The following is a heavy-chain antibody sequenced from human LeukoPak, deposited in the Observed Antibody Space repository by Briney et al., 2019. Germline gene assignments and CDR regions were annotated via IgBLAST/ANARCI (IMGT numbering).Heavy chain of an antibody. CDR1: GFTFDDYA. CDR3: AKGYSGYGGDCYDY. J-gene: IGHJ4*02. D-gene: IGHD5-12*01. V-gene: IGHV3-9*01. Sequence: PGGSLRLSCAASGFTFDDYAMHWVRQAPGKGLEWVSGISWNSGGIGYADSVKGRFTISRDNAKNSLYLQMNSLRAEDTALYYCAKGYSGYGGDCYDYWGQGTLVTVSS. CDR2: ISWNSGGI.